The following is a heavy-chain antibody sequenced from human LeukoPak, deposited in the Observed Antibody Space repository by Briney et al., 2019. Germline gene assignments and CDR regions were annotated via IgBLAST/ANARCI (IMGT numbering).Heavy chain of an antibody. Sequence: GGSLRLYCAASGFTFSSYEMNWVRQAPGKGLEWVSYISSSGSTIYYADSVKGRFTISRDNAKNSLYLQMNSLRAEDTAVYYCARCSSGWYGGYYFDYWGPGTLVTVSS. D-gene: IGHD6-19*01. J-gene: IGHJ4*02. V-gene: IGHV3-48*03. CDR2: ISSSGSTI. CDR3: ARCSSGWYGGYYFDY. CDR1: GFTFSSYE.